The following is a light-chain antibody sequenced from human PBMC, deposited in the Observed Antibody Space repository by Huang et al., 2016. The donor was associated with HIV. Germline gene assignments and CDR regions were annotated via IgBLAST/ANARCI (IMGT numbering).Light chain of an antibody. V-gene: IGKV3-15*01. CDR2: GAS. Sequence: EIVMTQSPATLSVSPGERATLSCRASQSVSTNLAWYQQRPGPAPRLLIYGASTRATGIPARFSGSGSGTEFTLTISSLQSEDFALYYCQQYNNWGSFGGGTKVEIK. J-gene: IGKJ4*01. CDR1: QSVSTN. CDR3: QQYNNWGS.